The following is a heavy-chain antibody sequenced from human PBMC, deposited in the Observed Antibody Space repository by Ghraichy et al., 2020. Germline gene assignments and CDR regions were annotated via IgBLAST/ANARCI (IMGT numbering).Heavy chain of an antibody. CDR1: GFTFSTYE. Sequence: GGSLRLSCEASGFTFSTYEVDWVRQAPGKGLEWISNISPSGSSIYYRDSVKGRFTISRDNAKNSLFLQMTSLRAEDTAVYYCARESYGKKRFGKGHFDLWGQGTLVTVSS. CDR3: ARESYGKKRFGKGHFDL. D-gene: IGHD3-10*01. V-gene: IGHV3-48*03. CDR2: ISPSGSSI. J-gene: IGHJ4*02.